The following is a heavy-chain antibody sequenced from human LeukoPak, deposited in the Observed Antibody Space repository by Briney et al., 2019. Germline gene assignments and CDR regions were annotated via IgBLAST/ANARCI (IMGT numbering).Heavy chain of an antibody. CDR3: GRGTIFGVVYYYYYGMDV. CDR2: IYTSGST. CDR1: GGSISSGSYY. J-gene: IGHJ6*02. D-gene: IGHD3-3*01. Sequence: PSETLSLTCTVSGGSISSGSYYWSWIRQPAGLGLEWIGRIYTSGSTNYNPSLKSRVTISVDTSKNQFSLKLSSVTAADTAVYYCGRGTIFGVVYYYYYGMDVWGQGTTVTVSS. V-gene: IGHV4-61*02.